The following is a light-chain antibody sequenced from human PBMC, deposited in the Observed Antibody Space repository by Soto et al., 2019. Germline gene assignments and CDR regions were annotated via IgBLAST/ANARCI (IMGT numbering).Light chain of an antibody. CDR2: GAF. Sequence: EIVMTQSPATLSVSPGERATLSCRASQSVSSNLAWYQQIPGQAPRLLIYGAFTRATGIPARFSGSGSGTAFTLTIISPHSEDFTVYYSLQDYKLPLTFGGGTKVE. J-gene: IGKJ4*01. CDR1: QSVSSN. CDR3: LQDYKLPLT. V-gene: IGKV3-15*01.